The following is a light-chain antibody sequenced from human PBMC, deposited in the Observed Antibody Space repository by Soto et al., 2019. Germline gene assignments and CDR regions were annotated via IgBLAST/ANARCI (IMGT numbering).Light chain of an antibody. J-gene: IGLJ2*01. V-gene: IGLV2-11*01. CDR2: DVN. CDR1: SSDVGGYNF. CDR3: SSYVGSYPI. Sequence: QSVLTQPRSVSGSPGQSVTISCTGTSSDVGGYNFVSWYQHHPGKAPKLLNYDVNKRPSGVPDRFSGSKSGNTASLTISGLQSEDEADYYCSSYVGSYPIFGGGTQLTVL.